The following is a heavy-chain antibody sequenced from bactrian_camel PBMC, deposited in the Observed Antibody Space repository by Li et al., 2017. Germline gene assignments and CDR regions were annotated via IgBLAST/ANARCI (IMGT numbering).Heavy chain of an antibody. CDR1: GFTFSNYA. CDR3: AEAPYRDYSFGY. D-gene: IGHD4*01. Sequence: VQLVESGGGLVQPGGSLRLSCATSGFTFSNYAMSWVRQAPGTGKGLEWVSGIYSDGRNKYYADSVKGRFTISHDKSKNTAYLQMNDLKPEDTAMYYCAEAPYRDYSFGYWGRGTQVTVS. J-gene: IGHJ6*01. CDR2: IYSDGRNK. V-gene: IGHV3S7*01.